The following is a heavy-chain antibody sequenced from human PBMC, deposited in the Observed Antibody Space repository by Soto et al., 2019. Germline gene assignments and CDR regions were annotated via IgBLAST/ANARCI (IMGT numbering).Heavy chain of an antibody. CDR1: GGSISSSNW. CDR2: IYHSGST. J-gene: IGHJ4*02. Sequence: SETLSLTCAVSGGSISSSNWWSWVRQPPGKGLEWIGEIYHSGSTNYNPSLKSRVTISVDKSKNQFSLKLSSVTAADTAVYYCARGCVGEWGWLVYFDYWGQGTLVTVSS. CDR3: ARGCVGEWGWLVYFDY. V-gene: IGHV4-4*02. D-gene: IGHD6-19*01.